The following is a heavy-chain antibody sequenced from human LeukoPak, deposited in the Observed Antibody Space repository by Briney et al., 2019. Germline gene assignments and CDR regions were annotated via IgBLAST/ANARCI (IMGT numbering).Heavy chain of an antibody. J-gene: IGHJ4*02. CDR3: ASTEGSYDILTGYYHNDY. CDR1: GFTFSSYE. Sequence: GGSLRLSCAASGFTFSSYEMNWVRQAPGKGLEWVSYISSSGSTIYYADSEKGRFTISRDNAKNSLYLQMNSLRAEDTAVYYCASTEGSYDILTGYYHNDYWGQGTLVTVSS. D-gene: IGHD3-9*01. V-gene: IGHV3-48*03. CDR2: ISSSGSTI.